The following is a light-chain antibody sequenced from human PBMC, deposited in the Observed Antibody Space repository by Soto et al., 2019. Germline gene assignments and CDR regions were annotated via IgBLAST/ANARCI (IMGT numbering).Light chain of an antibody. CDR3: QQSYGTPT. J-gene: IGKJ3*01. V-gene: IGKV1-39*01. CDR2: SAS. Sequence: DIQMTQSPSSLSAYVGARVTITCRASQTISSFLNWYQVRPGKAPKLLIFSASTLQSGVPSRFSGSGSGTDFTLTISSLQPEDFATYYGQQSYGTPTFGPGTKVNI. CDR1: QTISSF.